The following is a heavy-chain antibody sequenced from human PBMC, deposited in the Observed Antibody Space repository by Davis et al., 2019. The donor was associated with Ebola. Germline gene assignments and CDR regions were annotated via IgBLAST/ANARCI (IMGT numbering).Heavy chain of an antibody. V-gene: IGHV4-34*01. CDR1: GGSLRGYY. CDR3: ARGDYYGSGSTDY. J-gene: IGHJ4*02. D-gene: IGHD3-10*01. CDR2: INHSGST. Sequence: TPSLTRAVYGGSLRGYYWSWIRQPTGKGLEWSWEINHSGSTNYNPSLKSRFTISVDTSKNQFSLKLSSVTAADTAVYYCARGDYYGSGSTDYWGQGTLVTVSS.